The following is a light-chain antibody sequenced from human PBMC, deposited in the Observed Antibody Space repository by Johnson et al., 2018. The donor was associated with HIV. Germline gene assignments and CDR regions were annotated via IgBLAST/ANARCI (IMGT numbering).Light chain of an antibody. V-gene: IGLV1-51*01. J-gene: IGLJ1*01. CDR3: GTWDTSLSAGV. Sequence: QSVLTQPPSVSAAPGQKVTISCSGSSSNIGNNDVSWYQQLPGTAPKLLIYDNHKRPSGIPDRFSGSKSGTSATLGITGLQTGDEADYYCGTWDTSLSAGVFGTGTKVIVL. CDR1: SSNIGNND. CDR2: DNH.